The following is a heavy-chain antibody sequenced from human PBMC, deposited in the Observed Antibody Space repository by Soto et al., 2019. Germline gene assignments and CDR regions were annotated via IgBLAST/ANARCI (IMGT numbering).Heavy chain of an antibody. CDR2: MNPNSGNT. Sequence: ASVKVSCKASGYTFTSYDINWVRQATGQGLEWMGWMNPNSGNTGYAQKLQGRVTMTRNTSISTAYMELSSLRSEDTAVYYCARCGYYGSGSYPYFDLWGRGTLVTVSS. D-gene: IGHD3-10*01. J-gene: IGHJ2*01. CDR3: ARCGYYGSGSYPYFDL. V-gene: IGHV1-8*01. CDR1: GYTFTSYD.